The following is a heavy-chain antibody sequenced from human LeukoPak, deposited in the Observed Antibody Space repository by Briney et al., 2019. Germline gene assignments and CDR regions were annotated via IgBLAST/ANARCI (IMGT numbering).Heavy chain of an antibody. J-gene: IGHJ4*02. CDR3: SRGDPDY. CDR2: IRHDGRDK. CDR1: GFTFSNYW. Sequence: GGSLRLSCAASGFTFSNYWMTWVRQAPGKGLEWVANIRHDGRDKYYVDSVEGRFTISRDNAKNSLYLQMSSLRAADTAIYYCSRGDPDYWGQGTLVIVSS. V-gene: IGHV3-7*01.